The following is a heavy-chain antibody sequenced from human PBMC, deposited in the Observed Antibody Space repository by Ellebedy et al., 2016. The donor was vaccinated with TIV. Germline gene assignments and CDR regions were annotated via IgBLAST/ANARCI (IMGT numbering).Heavy chain of an antibody. J-gene: IGHJ4*02. CDR1: GFTFSDFA. CDR3: AKVPVGYCSSPNCFYLDY. CDR2: IWNDGSSQ. Sequence: GESLKISCAASGFTFSDFAMHWVRQAPGKGPEWLAAIWNDGSSQYYADSVQGRFSISRDNFKNTLYLQMNSRRAEDTAVYYCAKVPVGYCSSPNCFYLDYWGQGTLVTVSS. D-gene: IGHD2-2*01. V-gene: IGHV3-30*02.